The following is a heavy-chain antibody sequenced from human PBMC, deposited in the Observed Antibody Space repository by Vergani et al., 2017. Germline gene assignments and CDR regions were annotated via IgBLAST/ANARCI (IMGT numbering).Heavy chain of an antibody. CDR1: GGSISSGSYY. CDR3: ARQSSGYSYGYWYFDL. CDR2: IYTSGST. V-gene: IGHV4-61*02. J-gene: IGHJ2*01. D-gene: IGHD5-18*01. Sequence: QVQLQESGPGLVKPSQTLSLTCTVSGGSISSGSYYWSWIRQPAGKGLEWIGRIYTSGSTNYNPSRKGRVTISVDTSKNQFSLKLSSVTAADTAVYYCARQSSGYSYGYWYFDLWGRGTLVTVSS.